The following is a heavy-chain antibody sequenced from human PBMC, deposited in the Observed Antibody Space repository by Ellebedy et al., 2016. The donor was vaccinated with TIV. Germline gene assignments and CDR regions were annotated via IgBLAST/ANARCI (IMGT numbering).Heavy chain of an antibody. J-gene: IGHJ4*02. CDR1: GFTFSSYA. D-gene: IGHD6-13*01. Sequence: PGGSLRLSCAASGFTFSSYAMHWVRQAPGKGLEWVAVISYDGSNKYYADSVKCRFTISRDNSKNTLYLQMNSLRAEDTAVYYCARPLFYSSSWYIPLGYWGQGTLVTVSS. V-gene: IGHV3-30-3*01. CDR2: ISYDGSNK. CDR3: ARPLFYSSSWYIPLGY.